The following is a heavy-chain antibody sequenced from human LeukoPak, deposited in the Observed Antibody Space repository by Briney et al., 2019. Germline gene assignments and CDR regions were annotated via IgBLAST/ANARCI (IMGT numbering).Heavy chain of an antibody. CDR1: GFTFSSYG. Sequence: GGSQRLSCAASGFTFSSYGMHWVRQAPGKGLEWVAVISYDGSNKYYADSVKGRFTISRDNSKNTLYLQMNSLRAEDTAVYYCARGRVTMIVAGGDYWGQGTLVTVSS. CDR2: ISYDGSNK. J-gene: IGHJ4*02. D-gene: IGHD3-22*01. CDR3: ARGRVTMIVAGGDY. V-gene: IGHV3-30*03.